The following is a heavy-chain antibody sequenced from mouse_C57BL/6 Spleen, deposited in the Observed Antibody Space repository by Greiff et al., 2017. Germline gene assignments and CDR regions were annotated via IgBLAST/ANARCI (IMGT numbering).Heavy chain of an antibody. D-gene: IGHD1-1*01. CDR1: GYTFTSYW. V-gene: IGHV1-59*01. CDR2: IDPSDSYT. Sequence: QVQLQQPGAELVRPGTSVKLSCKASGYTFTSYWMHWVKQRPGQGLEWIGVIDPSDSYTNYNQKFKGKATLTVDTSSSTAYMQLSSLTSEDSAVYYCARGWYYGSSPYYFVYWGQGTTLTVSS. CDR3: ARGWYYGSSPYYFVY. J-gene: IGHJ2*01.